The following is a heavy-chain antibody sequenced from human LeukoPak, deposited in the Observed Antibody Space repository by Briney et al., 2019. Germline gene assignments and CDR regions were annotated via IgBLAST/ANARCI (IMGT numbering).Heavy chain of an antibody. CDR2: IVPIFGTA. CDR3: ARSKALRLDDIYY. D-gene: IGHD3-9*01. Sequence: ASVKVSCKASGGTFSSYAISWVRQAPGQGLEWMGGIVPIFGTANYAQKFQGRVTITADESTSTDYMELSSLRSEDTAVYYCARSKALRLDDIYYWGQGTLVTVSS. J-gene: IGHJ4*02. CDR1: GGTFSSYA. V-gene: IGHV1-69*13.